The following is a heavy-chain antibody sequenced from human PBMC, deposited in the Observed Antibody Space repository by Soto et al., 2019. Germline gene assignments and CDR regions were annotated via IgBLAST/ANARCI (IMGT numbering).Heavy chain of an antibody. D-gene: IGHD6-6*01. Sequence: EVQLVETGGGLIQPGGSLRLSCAASGFTVSSNYMNWVRQAPGKGLEWVSIIYSDGTTSYADSVKGRFTISRDNFNNTLHLQMNSLRAEDTVVYYCAILSNWGQGTLVTVSS. J-gene: IGHJ4*02. V-gene: IGHV3-53*02. CDR3: AILSN. CDR1: GFTVSSNY. CDR2: IYSDGTT.